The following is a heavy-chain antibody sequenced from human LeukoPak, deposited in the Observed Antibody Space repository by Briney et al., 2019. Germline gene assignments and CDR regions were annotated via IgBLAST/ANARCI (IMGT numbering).Heavy chain of an antibody. CDR3: ARDTGGGYSCYDC. D-gene: IGHD5-18*01. Sequence: GGSLRLSCAASGFTFSSYWMTWIRQAPGKGLEWVANIKQDGSEKYYVDSVKGRFTISRDNAKNSLYLQMSSLRAEDTAVYCCARDTGGGYSCYDCWGQGTLVTVSS. J-gene: IGHJ4*02. CDR2: IKQDGSEK. V-gene: IGHV3-7*01. CDR1: GFTFSSYW.